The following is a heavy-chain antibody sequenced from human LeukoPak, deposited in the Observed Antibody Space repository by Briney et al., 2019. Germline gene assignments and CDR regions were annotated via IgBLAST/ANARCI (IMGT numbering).Heavy chain of an antibody. CDR3: AKEGFDS. Sequence: PGGSLRLSCTASEFTYGMNWVRQAPGKGLECVSSISSSGSNTYYADSVKGRFTISRDNSKNTLHLQMNSLRAEDTAVYYCAKEGFDSWGQGTLVTVSS. CDR1: EFTYG. CDR2: ISSSGSNT. J-gene: IGHJ4*02. V-gene: IGHV3-23*01.